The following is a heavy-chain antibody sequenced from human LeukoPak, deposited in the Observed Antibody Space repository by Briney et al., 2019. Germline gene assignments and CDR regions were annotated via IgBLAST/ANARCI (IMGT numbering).Heavy chain of an antibody. CDR2: TSAYTGKT. D-gene: IGHD1-26*01. CDR3: ARDEWELHSVGDY. Sequence: ASVKVSCKASGYTFARYGISWVRQAPGQGLEWMGRTSAYTGKTNYAQKLQGRVTMTTDTSTSTAYMEMRSLKSDDTAIYYCARDEWELHSVGDYWGQGTLVTVSS. J-gene: IGHJ4*02. V-gene: IGHV1-18*01. CDR1: GYTFARYG.